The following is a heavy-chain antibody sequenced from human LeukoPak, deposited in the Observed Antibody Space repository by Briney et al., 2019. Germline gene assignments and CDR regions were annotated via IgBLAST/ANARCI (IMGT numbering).Heavy chain of an antibody. J-gene: IGHJ4*02. CDR3: TTDWVDWDYDYVWGSYD. CDR1: GFTFSNAW. CDR2: IKSKTDGGTT. Sequence: PGGSLRLSCAASGFTFSNAWMSWVRQAPGKGLEWVGGIKSKTDGGTTDYAAPVKGRFTISRDDSKITLYLQMNSLKTEDTAVYYCTTDWVDWDYDYVWGSYDWGQGTLVTVSS. D-gene: IGHD3-16*01. V-gene: IGHV3-15*01.